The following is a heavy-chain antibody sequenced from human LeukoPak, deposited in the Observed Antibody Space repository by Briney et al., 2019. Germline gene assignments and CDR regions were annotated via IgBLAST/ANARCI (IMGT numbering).Heavy chain of an antibody. D-gene: IGHD4-17*01. V-gene: IGHV1-2*02. Sequence: GASVKVSCXASGYTFTGYYMHWVRQAPGQGLEWMGWINPNSGGTNYAQKFQGRVTMTRDTSISTAYMELSRLRSDDTAVYYCARDLVMTTVTGAFDIWGQGTMVTVSS. J-gene: IGHJ3*02. CDR1: GYTFTGYY. CDR3: ARDLVMTTVTGAFDI. CDR2: INPNSGGT.